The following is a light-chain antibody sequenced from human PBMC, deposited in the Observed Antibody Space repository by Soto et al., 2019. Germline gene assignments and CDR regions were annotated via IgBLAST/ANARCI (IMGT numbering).Light chain of an antibody. V-gene: IGKV1-5*03. CDR2: KAS. CDR3: QQYNSYPWT. CDR1: QSISSW. Sequence: DIQMTQSPSTLSASVGDRVTITCRASQSISSWLAWYQQKPGKTPKVLIYKASSLESGVPSRFSGSGPGTEFTLTISSLQPDDFATYYCQQYNSYPWTFGQGTKVEIK. J-gene: IGKJ1*01.